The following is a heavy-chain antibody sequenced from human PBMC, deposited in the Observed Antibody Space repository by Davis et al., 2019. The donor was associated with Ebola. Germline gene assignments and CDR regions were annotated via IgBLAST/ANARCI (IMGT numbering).Heavy chain of an antibody. V-gene: IGHV2-5*02. CDR2: IYWDDDK. Sequence: SGPTLVKPTQTLTLTCTFSGFSLSTSGVGVGWIRQPPGKALEWLALIYWDDDKRYSPSLKSRLTITKDTSKNQVVLTMTNMDPVDTATYYCAHRLVYYYDSSGYYGGHYFDYWGQGTLVTVSS. CDR3: AHRLVYYYDSSGYYGGHYFDY. D-gene: IGHD3-22*01. CDR1: GFSLSTSGVG. J-gene: IGHJ4*02.